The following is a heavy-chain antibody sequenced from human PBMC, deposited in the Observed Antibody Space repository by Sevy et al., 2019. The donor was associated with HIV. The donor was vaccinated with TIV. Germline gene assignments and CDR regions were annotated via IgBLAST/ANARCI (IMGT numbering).Heavy chain of an antibody. J-gene: IGHJ4*02. CDR2: IRRNSHEPYGGTT. V-gene: IGHV3-49*03. CDR1: GFTFGDYA. CDR3: TRALATADTPEYCFDY. Sequence: GGCLRLSCTSSGFTFGDYAMSWFRQAPGKGLEWVAFIRRNSHEPYGGTTEYAASVKGRFTISRDDSKSIAYLQMNSLKTEDTAVYYCTRALATADTPEYCFDYWGQGILVTVSS. D-gene: IGHD5-12*01.